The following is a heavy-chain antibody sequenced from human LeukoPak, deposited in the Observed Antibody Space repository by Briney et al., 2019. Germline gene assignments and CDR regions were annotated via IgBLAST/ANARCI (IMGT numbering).Heavy chain of an antibody. D-gene: IGHD6-19*01. CDR3: ASRRQWLDY. CDR1: GFTFNNYA. V-gene: IGHV3-23*01. J-gene: IGHJ4*02. Sequence: PGGSLRLSCATSGFTFNNYAMSWVRQAPGKGLEWVSAISSTGIAAYYADSVKGRFTISRDNSNNTLYLQMTSLRADDTAVYYCASRRQWLDYWGQGTLVTVSS. CDR2: ISSTGIAA.